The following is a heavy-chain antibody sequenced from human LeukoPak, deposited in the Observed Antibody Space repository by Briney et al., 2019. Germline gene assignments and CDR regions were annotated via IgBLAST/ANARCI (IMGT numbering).Heavy chain of an antibody. V-gene: IGHV3-21*01. D-gene: IGHD6-13*01. Sequence: PGGSLRLSCAASGFTFSSYSMNWVRQAPGKGLEWVSSISSSSSYIYYADSVKGRFTISRDNAKNSLYLQMNSLRAEDTAVYYYAKEGIAAAGWFDPWGQGTLVSVSS. CDR1: GFTFSSYS. J-gene: IGHJ5*02. CDR2: ISSSSSYI. CDR3: AKEGIAAAGWFDP.